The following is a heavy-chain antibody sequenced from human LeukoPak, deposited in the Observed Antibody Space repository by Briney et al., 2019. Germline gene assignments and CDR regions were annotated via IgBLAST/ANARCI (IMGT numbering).Heavy chain of an antibody. Sequence: SGGSLRLSCAASGFTFSSYGMHWVRQAPGKGLEWVAFIRYDGSNKYYADSVKGRFTISRDNSKNTLYLQMNSLRAEDTAVYYCARSGLSRFDYWGQGTLVTVSS. CDR3: ARSGLSRFDY. J-gene: IGHJ4*02. D-gene: IGHD4/OR15-4a*01. CDR2: IRYDGSNK. V-gene: IGHV3-30*02. CDR1: GFTFSSYG.